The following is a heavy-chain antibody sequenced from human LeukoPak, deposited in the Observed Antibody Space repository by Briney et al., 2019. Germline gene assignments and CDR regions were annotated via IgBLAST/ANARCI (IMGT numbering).Heavy chain of an antibody. CDR1: GGSISINDYY. CDR2: IYYTGST. Sequence: SETLSLTCTVSGGSISINDYYWAWIRQPPGKGLEWIGSIYYTGSTSYNPSLKSRVTISVDTSKNQFSLKLISVTAADTAVYFCARDRGDYITGYWGQGTPVTVSS. D-gene: IGHD2-21*02. J-gene: IGHJ4*02. CDR3: ARDRGDYITGY. V-gene: IGHV4-39*07.